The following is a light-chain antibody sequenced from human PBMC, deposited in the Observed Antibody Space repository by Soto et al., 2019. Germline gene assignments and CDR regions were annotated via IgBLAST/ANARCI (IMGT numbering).Light chain of an antibody. CDR2: SNN. V-gene: IGLV1-44*01. Sequence: QSVLTKPPSASGTPGQRVTISCSGSGSNIGSNPVNWYQQLPGTAPKLLIYSNNQRPSGVPDRFSASKSGTSASLAISGLQSEDDADYYCAAWDDSVKGLVFGGGTKLTVL. CDR3: AAWDDSVKGLV. CDR1: GSNIGSNP. J-gene: IGLJ2*01.